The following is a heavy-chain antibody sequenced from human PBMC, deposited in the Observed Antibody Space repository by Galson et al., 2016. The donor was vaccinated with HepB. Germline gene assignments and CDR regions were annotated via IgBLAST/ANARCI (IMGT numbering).Heavy chain of an antibody. D-gene: IGHD1-26*01. V-gene: IGHV3-21*01. J-gene: IGHJ4*02. CDR2: ISNSSSYI. CDR1: GFTFSSYS. CDR3: ARGDIVGAIFDY. Sequence: SLRLSCAASGFTFSSYSMNWVRQAPGKGLEWVSSISNSSSYIYYADSVKGRFTISRDNAKNSLYLQMNILRAEGTAVYYCARGDIVGAIFDYWGGGTLVTVSS.